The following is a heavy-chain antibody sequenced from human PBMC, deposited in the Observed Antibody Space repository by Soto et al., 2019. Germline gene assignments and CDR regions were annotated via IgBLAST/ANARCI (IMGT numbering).Heavy chain of an antibody. D-gene: IGHD3-22*01. Sequence: SETLSLTCTVSGGSISSSSYYWGWIRQPPGKGLEWIGSIYYSGSTYYNPSLKSRVTISVDTSKNQFSLKLSSVTAADTAVYYCARHLPNYYDSSGYYAHFDYWGQGTLVTVSS. CDR1: GGSISSSSYY. V-gene: IGHV4-39*01. J-gene: IGHJ4*02. CDR2: IYYSGST. CDR3: ARHLPNYYDSSGYYAHFDY.